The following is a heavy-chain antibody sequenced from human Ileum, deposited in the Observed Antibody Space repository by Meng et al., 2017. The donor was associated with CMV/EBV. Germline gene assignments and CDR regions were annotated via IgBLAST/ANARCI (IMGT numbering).Heavy chain of an antibody. Sequence: GESLKISCAASGFSFDDYGMSWVRQVPGKGLEWVSCVIWMGGSICYVDSVKGRFTISRDNAKNSLYLQMNSLRAEDTAVYHCAREMGGGDYSRELDYWGQGALVTVSS. CDR2: VIWMGGSI. J-gene: IGHJ4*02. CDR3: AREMGGGDYSRELDY. CDR1: GFSFDDYG. V-gene: IGHV3-20*01. D-gene: IGHD2-21*01.